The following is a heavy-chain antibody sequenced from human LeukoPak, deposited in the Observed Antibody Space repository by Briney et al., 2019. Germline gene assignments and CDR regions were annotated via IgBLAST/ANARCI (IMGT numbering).Heavy chain of an antibody. V-gene: IGHV3-73*01. Sequence: GGSLKLSCAASGFTFSGSAMHWVRQASGKGLEWVGRIRSKANSYATAYAASVKGRFTISRDDSKNTAYLQVNSLKTEDTAVYYCTSRLYYDILTGEPLDAFDIWGQGTMVTASS. CDR3: TSRLYYDILTGEPLDAFDI. CDR1: GFTFSGSA. J-gene: IGHJ3*02. CDR2: IRSKANSYAT. D-gene: IGHD3-9*01.